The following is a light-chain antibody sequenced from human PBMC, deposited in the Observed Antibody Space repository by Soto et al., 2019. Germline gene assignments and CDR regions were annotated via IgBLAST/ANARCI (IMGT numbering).Light chain of an antibody. CDR3: SSYTSSNTLV. CDR2: EVT. Sequence: QSVLTQPASVSGSPGQSITISCSGTSEDVGGYNYVSWYQHHPGKAPKLMIYEVTNRPSGLSNRFSGSKSGSTASLTISGLQAEDEADYYCSSYTSSNTLVFGTGTKVT. CDR1: SEDVGGYNY. J-gene: IGLJ1*01. V-gene: IGLV2-14*01.